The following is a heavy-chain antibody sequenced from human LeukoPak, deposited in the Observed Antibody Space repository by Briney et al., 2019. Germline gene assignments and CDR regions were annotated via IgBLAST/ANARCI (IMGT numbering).Heavy chain of an antibody. CDR2: INPSGGST. CDR1: GYTFTSYY. J-gene: IGHJ4*02. CDR3: ARGGHSSSWYGAHFDY. D-gene: IGHD6-13*01. Sequence: ASVKDSCKASGYTFTSYYMHWVRQAPGQGLEWMGIINPSGGSTSYAQKFQGRVTMTRDTSTSTVYMELSSLRSEDTAVYYCARGGHSSSWYGAHFDYWGQGTLVTVSS. V-gene: IGHV1-46*01.